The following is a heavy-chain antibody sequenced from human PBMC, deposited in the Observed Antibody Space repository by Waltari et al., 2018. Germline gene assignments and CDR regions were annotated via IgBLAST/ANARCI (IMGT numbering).Heavy chain of an antibody. CDR2: ISSTSSDL. Sequence: EVQLVESGGGLVKPGGSLRLSCAASGFTFNTYTMNWVRQAPGKGLEWVSSISSTSSDLYYADSVKGRFTISRDNAKSSLYLQLNSLRAEDTAVYYCAGGYSSYYGMDVWGQGTTVTVSS. V-gene: IGHV3-21*02. D-gene: IGHD6-13*01. J-gene: IGHJ6*02. CDR1: GFTFNTYT. CDR3: AGGYSSYYGMDV.